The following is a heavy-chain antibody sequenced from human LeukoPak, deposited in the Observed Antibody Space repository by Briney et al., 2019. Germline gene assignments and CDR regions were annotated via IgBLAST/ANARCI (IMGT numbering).Heavy chain of an antibody. Sequence: SETLSLTCAVYGGSFSGYYWSWIRQPPGKGLEWIGEINHSGSTNYNPSLKSRVTISVDTSKNQFSLKLSSVTAADTAVYYCARARRQQLVLYFDYWGQGTLVTVSS. J-gene: IGHJ4*02. CDR3: ARARRQQLVLYFDY. V-gene: IGHV4-34*01. CDR2: INHSGST. D-gene: IGHD6-13*01. CDR1: GGSFSGYY.